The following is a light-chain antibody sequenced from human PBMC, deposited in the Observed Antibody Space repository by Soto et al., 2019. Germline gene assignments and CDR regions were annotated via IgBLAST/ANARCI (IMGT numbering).Light chain of an antibody. CDR1: QRVSSY. CDR2: DAS. J-gene: IGKJ1*01. Sequence: EIVLTQSPATLSLSPGERATLSCRASQRVSSYLAWYQQKPGQAPRLLIYDASNRATGIPARFSGSGSGTDFTLTISSLEPEDFAVYYCQQRSNWLWTFGQGTK. CDR3: QQRSNWLWT. V-gene: IGKV3-11*01.